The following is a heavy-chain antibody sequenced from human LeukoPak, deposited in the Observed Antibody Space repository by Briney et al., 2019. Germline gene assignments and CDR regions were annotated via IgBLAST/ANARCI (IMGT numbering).Heavy chain of an antibody. CDR1: GFNLSSYY. D-gene: IGHD1-1*01. V-gene: IGHV3-74*01. CDR3: GRSTLETHYFDL. J-gene: IGHJ4*02. Sequence: PGGSLRLSCAASGFNLSSYYMDWVRQGPGKGLVWVSRLKSDGRSTKYADSVKGRFTISRDDAKSTLYLQMTSLRVEDTAIYFCGRSTLETHYFDLWGQGTLVTVSA. CDR2: LKSDGRST.